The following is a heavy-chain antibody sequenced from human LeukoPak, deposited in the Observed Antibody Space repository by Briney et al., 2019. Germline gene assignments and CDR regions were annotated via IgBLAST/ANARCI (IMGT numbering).Heavy chain of an antibody. CDR2: IHPADSET. Sequence: GESPKISCKGSGYSFTNYWIAWVRQMPGKGLEWMGIIHPADSETRYSPSFQGQVTISADKSISTAYLQWSSLKASDTAMYYCARRYYYGSGSYWFDYWGQGTLVTVSS. V-gene: IGHV5-51*01. CDR3: ARRYYYGSGSYWFDY. D-gene: IGHD3-10*01. J-gene: IGHJ4*02. CDR1: GYSFTNYW.